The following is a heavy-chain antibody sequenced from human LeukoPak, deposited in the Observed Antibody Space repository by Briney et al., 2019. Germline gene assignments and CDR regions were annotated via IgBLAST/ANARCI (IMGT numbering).Heavy chain of an antibody. CDR2: ISASGGTT. D-gene: IGHD2-2*01. V-gene: IGHV3-23*01. Sequence: GGSLRLSCAASGFTFNNYAMSWVRQAPGKGVEWVSAISASGGTTYYADSVKGRFTISRDNSENTLFLQMNSLRAEDTAVYYCAKEPREYCSSTSCPNWFDSWGQGTLVTVYS. J-gene: IGHJ5*01. CDR1: GFTFNNYA. CDR3: AKEPREYCSSTSCPNWFDS.